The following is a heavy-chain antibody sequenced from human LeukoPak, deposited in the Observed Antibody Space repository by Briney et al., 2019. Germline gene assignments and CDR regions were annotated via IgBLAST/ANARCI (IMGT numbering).Heavy chain of an antibody. CDR2: IYYSGST. CDR1: GDSISSISHY. Sequence: SETLSLTCTVSGDSISSISHYWGWIRQPPGKGLEWIGTIYYSGSTYYNPSLKSRVTISADTSKNQFSLKLSSVTAADTAVYYCARRKNSGYDSDYWGQGTLVTVSS. J-gene: IGHJ4*02. V-gene: IGHV4-39*01. CDR3: ARRKNSGYDSDY. D-gene: IGHD5-12*01.